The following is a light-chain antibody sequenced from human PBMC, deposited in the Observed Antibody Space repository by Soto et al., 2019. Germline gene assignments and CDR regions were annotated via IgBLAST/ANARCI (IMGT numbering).Light chain of an antibody. Sequence: EIVMTQSPATLSASPWERATLSCRASQSVSVNLAWYQQNPGHAPRLLIYGASTRATGIPARFSGSGSGTEVTLTISSLQAEDVAVYYCQHYNNWPPWTFGQGTKVEIK. J-gene: IGKJ1*01. CDR3: QHYNNWPPWT. V-gene: IGKV3-15*01. CDR2: GAS. CDR1: QSVSVN.